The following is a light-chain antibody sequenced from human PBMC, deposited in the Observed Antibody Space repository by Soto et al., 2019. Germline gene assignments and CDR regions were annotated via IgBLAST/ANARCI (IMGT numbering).Light chain of an antibody. CDR1: SSDIASCNY. CDR3: SSCTTSTTLV. V-gene: IGLV2-14*01. CDR2: QVS. Sequence: QSALTQSASVSGSPGQSITISCTGTSSDIASCNYVSWYQQHPGKAPKLIIYQVSRRPSGVSSRFSGSKSGNTASLTISGLQSEDEADYFCSSCTTSTTLVFGGGTKHTVL. J-gene: IGLJ3*02.